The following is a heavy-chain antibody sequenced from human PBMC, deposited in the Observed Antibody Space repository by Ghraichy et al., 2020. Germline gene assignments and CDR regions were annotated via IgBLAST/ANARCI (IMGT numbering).Heavy chain of an antibody. J-gene: IGHJ2*01. CDR3: ARGRRSSGYEPWYFDL. V-gene: IGHV4-4*07. D-gene: IGHD3-22*01. Sequence: SETLSLTCTVSGGSISNYYWNWIRQPAGKGLEWIGRVFTNGTTNYNPSLKSRVTMSVDTSKNQFSLNLSSVTAADTAMYYCARGRRSSGYEPWYFDLWGRGTLVTVSS. CDR1: GGSISNYY. CDR2: VFTNGTT.